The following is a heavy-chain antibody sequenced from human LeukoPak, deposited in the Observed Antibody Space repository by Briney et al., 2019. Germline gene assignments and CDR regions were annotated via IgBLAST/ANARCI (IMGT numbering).Heavy chain of an antibody. D-gene: IGHD6-6*01. J-gene: IGHJ4*02. CDR2: INHSGST. Sequence: PSETLSLTCTVSGGSISSYYWSWIRQPPGKGLEWIGEINHSGSTNYNPSLKSRVTISVDTSKNQFSLKLSSVTAADTAVYYCARGWAPSSLYSSSSFDYWGQGTLVTVSS. V-gene: IGHV4-34*01. CDR3: ARGWAPSSLYSSSSFDY. CDR1: GGSISSYY.